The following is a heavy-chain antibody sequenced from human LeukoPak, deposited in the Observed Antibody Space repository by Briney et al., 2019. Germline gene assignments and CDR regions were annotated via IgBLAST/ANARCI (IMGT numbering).Heavy chain of an antibody. CDR2: ISSSSTYI. CDR1: GFTFSSYS. V-gene: IGHV3-21*01. Sequence: PGGSLRLSCAASGFTFSSYSMNWVRQAPGKGLERVSSISSSSTYIYYTDSMKGRFTISRDNAKNSLYLQMNSLRAEDTAVYYRARDSTRFDYWGQGTLVTVSS. J-gene: IGHJ4*02. CDR3: ARDSTRFDY.